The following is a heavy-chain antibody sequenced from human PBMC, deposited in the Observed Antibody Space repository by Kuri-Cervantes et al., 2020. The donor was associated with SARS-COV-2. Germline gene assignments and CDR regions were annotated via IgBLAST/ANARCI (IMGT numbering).Heavy chain of an antibody. J-gene: IGHJ4*02. V-gene: IGHV3-30*18. D-gene: IGHD2-21*01. CDR1: GFNFSTTD. Sequence: GESLKISCVASGFNFSTTDMYWVRQAPGKGLEWVTFISSDGKNKKCMASGKGRFTISRDNSQNTLHLQMKSLRDEDTAIYYCAKDRAGVHDFWGQGTLVTVSS. CDR3: AKDRAGVHDF. CDR2: ISSDGKNK.